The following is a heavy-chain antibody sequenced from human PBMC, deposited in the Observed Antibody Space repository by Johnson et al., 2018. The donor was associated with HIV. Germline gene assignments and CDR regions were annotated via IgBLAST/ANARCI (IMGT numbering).Heavy chain of an antibody. V-gene: IGHV3-15*01. J-gene: IGHJ3*02. Sequence: VQLVESGGGLVKPGGSLRLSCAVSGFTFSNAWMTWVRQAPGKGLEWIGHIKSKTDGGTTDYAALVKGRFTISRDDSKTTLYLQMNSLKTEDTAVYYCTTGSLVANDAFDIWGQGTMVTVSS. CDR2: IKSKTDGGTT. CDR1: GFTFSNAW. CDR3: TTGSLVANDAFDI. D-gene: IGHD5-12*01.